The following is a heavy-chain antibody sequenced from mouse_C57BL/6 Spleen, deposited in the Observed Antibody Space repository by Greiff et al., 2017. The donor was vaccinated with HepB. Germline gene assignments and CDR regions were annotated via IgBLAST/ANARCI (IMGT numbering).Heavy chain of an antibody. D-gene: IGHD4-1*01. Sequence: VQLQQSGPELVKPGASVKISCKASGYTFTDYYMNWVKQSHGKSLEWIGDINPNNGGTSYNQKFKGKATLTVDKSSSTAYMELRSLTSEDSAVYYCARPWDNYAMDYWGQGTSVTVSS. CDR2: INPNNGGT. CDR1: GYTFTDYY. CDR3: ARPWDNYAMDY. J-gene: IGHJ4*01. V-gene: IGHV1-26*01.